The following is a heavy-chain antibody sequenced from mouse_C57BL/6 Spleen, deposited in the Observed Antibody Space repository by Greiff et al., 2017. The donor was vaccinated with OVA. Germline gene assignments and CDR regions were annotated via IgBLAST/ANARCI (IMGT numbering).Heavy chain of an antibody. V-gene: IGHV1-26*01. CDR1: GYTFTDYY. D-gene: IGHD1-1*01. J-gene: IGHJ2*01. Sequence: EVQLQQSGPELVKPGASVKISCKASGYTFTDYYMNWVKQSHGQSLEWIGDINPNNGGTSYNQKFKGKATLTVDKSSSTAYMELRSLTSEDSAVYYCARSGITTVVGDYFDYWGQGTTLTVSA. CDR2: INPNNGGT. CDR3: ARSGITTVVGDYFDY.